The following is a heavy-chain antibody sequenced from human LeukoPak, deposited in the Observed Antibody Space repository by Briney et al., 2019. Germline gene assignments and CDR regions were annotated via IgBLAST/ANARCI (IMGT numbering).Heavy chain of an antibody. CDR3: ARHGKMNLVQGAFWYFDL. D-gene: IGHD3-10*01. CDR1: GDSISSGSYY. J-gene: IGHJ2*01. CDR2: IYNTGSS. Sequence: ASETLSLTCTVSGDSISSGSYYWSWIRQPAGKGLEWIGYIYNTGSSNHNPSLKNRVTISFDKSKGHLSLNLTSVTAADTAIYYCARHGKMNLVQGAFWYFDLWGRGTLVTVSS. V-gene: IGHV4-61*09.